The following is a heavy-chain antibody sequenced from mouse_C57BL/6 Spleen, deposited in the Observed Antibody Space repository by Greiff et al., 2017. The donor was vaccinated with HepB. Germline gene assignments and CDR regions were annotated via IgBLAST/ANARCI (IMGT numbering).Heavy chain of an antibody. CDR2: ISDGGSYT. CDR3: ARDRPFYYGSSYGYFDY. D-gene: IGHD1-1*01. V-gene: IGHV5-4*01. Sequence: EVQLVESGGGLVKPGGSLKLSCAASGFTFSSYAMSWVRQTPEKRLEWVATISDGGSYTYYPDNVKGRFTISRDNAKNNLYLQMSHLKSEDTAMYYCARDRPFYYGSSYGYFDYWGQGTTLTVSS. J-gene: IGHJ2*01. CDR1: GFTFSSYA.